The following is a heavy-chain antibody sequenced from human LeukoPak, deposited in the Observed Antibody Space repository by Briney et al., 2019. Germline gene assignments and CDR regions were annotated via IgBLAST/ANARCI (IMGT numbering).Heavy chain of an antibody. CDR2: IYSRGNT. CDR3: ARSNSYGDTQWGLDP. J-gene: IGHJ5*02. Sequence: ASETLSLTCTVSGGSISTYYWSWIRQPPGKGLEWIGYIYSRGNTNYNPSVKSRVTISVDRSKNQFSLRLSSVTAADTAVYYCARSNSYGDTQWGLDPWGQGTLVTVSS. V-gene: IGHV4-59*01. CDR1: GGSISTYY. D-gene: IGHD4-17*01.